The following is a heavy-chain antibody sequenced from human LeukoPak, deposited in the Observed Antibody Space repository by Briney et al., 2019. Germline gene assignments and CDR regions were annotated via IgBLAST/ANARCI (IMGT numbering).Heavy chain of an antibody. Sequence: GGSLRLSCAASGFTVSSNYMSWVRQAPGKGLEWVSVIYSGGSTYYADSVKGRFTISRDNSKNTLYLQMNSLRAEDMAVYYCARDGHDYSNYPPFDYWGQGTLVTVSS. J-gene: IGHJ4*02. V-gene: IGHV3-66*01. CDR1: GFTVSSNY. CDR2: IYSGGST. CDR3: ARDGHDYSNYPPFDY. D-gene: IGHD4-4*01.